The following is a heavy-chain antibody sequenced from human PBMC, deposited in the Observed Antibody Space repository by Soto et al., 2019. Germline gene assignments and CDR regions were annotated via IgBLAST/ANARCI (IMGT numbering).Heavy chain of an antibody. V-gene: IGHV3-9*01. CDR3: AKEASLADYYYYGMDV. J-gene: IGHJ6*02. CDR1: GFTFDDYA. Sequence: GGSLRLSCAASGFTFDDYAMHWVRQAPGKGLEWVSGISWNSGSIGYADSVKGRFTISRDNAKNSLYLQMNSLRAEDTALYYCAKEASLADYYYYGMDVWGQGTTVTVSS. CDR2: ISWNSGSI.